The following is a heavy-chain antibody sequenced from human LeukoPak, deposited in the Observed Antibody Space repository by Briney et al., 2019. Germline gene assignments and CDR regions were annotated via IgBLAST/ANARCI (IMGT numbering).Heavy chain of an antibody. Sequence: GGSLRLSCAVSGFTFSSYGMQWVRQAPGKGLEWVAVICYVGSNKYYADSVKGRFTISRDNSKNTLYLQMNSLRAEDTAVYYCGKHDRGAAGSGDFDYSGEGGHVTVS. V-gene: IGHV3-33*06. CDR2: ICYVGSNK. J-gene: IGHJ4*02. CDR1: GFTFSSYG. D-gene: IGHD6-13*01. CDR3: GKHDRGAAGSGDFDY.